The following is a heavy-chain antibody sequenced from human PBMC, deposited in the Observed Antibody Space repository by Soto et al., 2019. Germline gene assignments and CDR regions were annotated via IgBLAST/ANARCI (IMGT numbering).Heavy chain of an antibody. CDR2: IYYSGGT. CDR3: AEGVRGVPNWFDP. V-gene: IGHV4-31*03. Sequence: QVQLQESGPGLVRPSQTLSLSCTVSGGSISNSANHWSWIRQHPGEGLEWIGYIYYSGGTYYRPSLKGRVTTSIVASKMRCSLKLSSVTAADTGVYYCAEGVRGVPNWFDPWGQGTLVTVSS. D-gene: IGHD3-10*01. J-gene: IGHJ5*02. CDR1: GGSISNSANH.